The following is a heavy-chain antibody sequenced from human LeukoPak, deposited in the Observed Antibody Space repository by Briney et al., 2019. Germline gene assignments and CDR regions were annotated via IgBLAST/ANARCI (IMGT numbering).Heavy chain of an antibody. Sequence: SETLSLTCTVSGGSISSYYWSWIRQPPGKGLEWIGNIYHNGSTNSNPSLKSRVTMSVDTSKNQFSLKLSSVTAADTAVYYCAREADYGDPKGFDYWGQGTLVTVSS. J-gene: IGHJ4*02. V-gene: IGHV4-59*01. D-gene: IGHD4-17*01. CDR1: GGSISSYY. CDR3: AREADYGDPKGFDY. CDR2: IYHNGST.